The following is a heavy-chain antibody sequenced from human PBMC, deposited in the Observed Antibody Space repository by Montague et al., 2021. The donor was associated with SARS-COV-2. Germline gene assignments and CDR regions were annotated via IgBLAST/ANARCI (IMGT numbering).Heavy chain of an antibody. D-gene: IGHD4-17*01. V-gene: IGHV4-61*02. CDR3: ASDYGDYSYYYGLDV. Sequence: TLSLTCTVSGGSIRSGSYYWIWIRQPDGMGLVWIVSKNRSGSNNSTLNLKSPVTMSVDTSKNQFSLKVSSVTVTATAVYDCASDYGDYSYYYGLDVWGQGTTVTVSS. J-gene: IGHJ6*02. CDR2: KNRSGSN. CDR1: GGSIRSGSYY.